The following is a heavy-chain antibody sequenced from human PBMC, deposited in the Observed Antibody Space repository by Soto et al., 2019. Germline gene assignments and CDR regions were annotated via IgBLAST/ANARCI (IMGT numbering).Heavy chain of an antibody. CDR1: GYTFTSYA. Sequence: GASVKVSCKASGYTFTSYAMHWVRQAPGQRLEWMGWINAGNGNTKYSQKFQGRVTITRDTSASTAYMELSSLRSEDTAVYYCAKPGHGSGGSCYSDFAFDSWGQGTMVTVSS. D-gene: IGHD2-15*01. J-gene: IGHJ3*02. V-gene: IGHV1-3*01. CDR3: AKPGHGSGGSCYSDFAFDS. CDR2: INAGNGNT.